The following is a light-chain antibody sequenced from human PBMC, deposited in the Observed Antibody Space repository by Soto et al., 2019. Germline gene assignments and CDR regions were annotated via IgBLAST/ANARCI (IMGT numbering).Light chain of an antibody. CDR3: QSYDSSLSAVV. Sequence: QSALTQPPSVSGAPGQRVTISCTGSSSNIGTGYDVHWYQQLPGTAPKLVIYGNKNRPSGVPDRFSGSKSDTSASLAITGLQAEDEADYYCQSYDSSLSAVVFGGGTKLTVL. CDR2: GNK. V-gene: IGLV1-40*01. J-gene: IGLJ2*01. CDR1: SSNIGTGYD.